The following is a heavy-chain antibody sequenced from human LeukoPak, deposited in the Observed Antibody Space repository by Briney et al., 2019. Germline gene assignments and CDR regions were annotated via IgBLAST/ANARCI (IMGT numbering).Heavy chain of an antibody. V-gene: IGHV3-7*01. J-gene: IGHJ5*02. CDR1: GFSFSSNW. Sequence: GGSLRLPCAAPGFSFSSNWMGWVRQAPGKGLEWVAHIKRDGSQKYYLDSVKGRFTISRDNAKNSLYLQMNSLRVEDTAVYYCARLGLEVGGPNWFDPWGQGTLVTVSS. D-gene: IGHD1-1*01. CDR2: IKRDGSQK. CDR3: ARLGLEVGGPNWFDP.